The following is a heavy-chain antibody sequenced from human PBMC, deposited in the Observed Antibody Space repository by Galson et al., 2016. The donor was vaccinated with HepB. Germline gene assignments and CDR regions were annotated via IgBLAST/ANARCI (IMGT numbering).Heavy chain of an antibody. CDR1: GFTFSTFA. Sequence: SLRLSCAASGFTFSTFAMTWVRQAPGKGLEWVSVVSGSGSSTYYADSVKGRFTISRDNSKNTLYLQMNSLRAEDSAVYYCVRASRGFFQGRIWGYWGQGTLVTVSS. D-gene: IGHD2-15*01. J-gene: IGHJ4*02. CDR3: VRASRGFFQGRIWGY. V-gene: IGHV3-23*01. CDR2: VSGSGSST.